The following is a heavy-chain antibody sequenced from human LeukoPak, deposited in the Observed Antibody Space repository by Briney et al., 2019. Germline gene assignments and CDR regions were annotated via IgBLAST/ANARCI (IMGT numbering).Heavy chain of an antibody. J-gene: IGHJ4*02. CDR3: ARRLLYYFDS. V-gene: IGHV4-39*01. CDR1: GGFIGSSNYF. D-gene: IGHD2/OR15-2a*01. Sequence: PSETLSLTCTVSGGFIGSSNYFWDWIRHSPGKGLEWIGTVSYGESTYSNPSLKSRVAISVDRSKTQFSLNVNSVTSADTAVYYCARRLLYYFDSWGQGILVTVSS. CDR2: VSYGEST.